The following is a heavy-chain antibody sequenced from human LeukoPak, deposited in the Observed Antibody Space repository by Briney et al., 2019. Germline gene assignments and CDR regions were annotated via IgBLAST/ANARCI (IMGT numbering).Heavy chain of an antibody. Sequence: PSETLSLTCTVSGGSISTYYWSWIRQPPGKGLEWIGYVYYSGGTNYNPSLKSRVTMSVDTSKNQFSLKLRSVTAADTAVYYCARDLNTYYYDSSGSGSGFDYWGQETLVTVSS. V-gene: IGHV4-59*01. CDR3: ARDLNTYYYDSSGSGSGFDY. J-gene: IGHJ4*02. CDR2: VYYSGGT. CDR1: GGSISTYY. D-gene: IGHD3-22*01.